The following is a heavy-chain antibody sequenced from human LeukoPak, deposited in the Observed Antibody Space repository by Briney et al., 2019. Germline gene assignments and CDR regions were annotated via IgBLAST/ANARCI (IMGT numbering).Heavy chain of an antibody. CDR3: TTSGSVGATRANY. D-gene: IGHD1-26*01. Sequence: GGSLRLSCAASGFTLSNAWMSWVRQAAEKGLEWVGRIKSKADGETTDFPAPVKGRFTLSRDDSKNTLYMQMNSLKIEDTAVYYCTTSGSVGATRANYWGQGTLVTVSS. J-gene: IGHJ4*02. CDR2: IKSKADGETT. V-gene: IGHV3-15*01. CDR1: GFTLSNAW.